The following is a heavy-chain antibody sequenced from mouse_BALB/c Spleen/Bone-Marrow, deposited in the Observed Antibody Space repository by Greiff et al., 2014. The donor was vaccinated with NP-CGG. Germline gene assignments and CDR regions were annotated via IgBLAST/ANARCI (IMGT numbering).Heavy chain of an antibody. CDR3: TRDDYDVMDY. V-gene: IGHV3-1*02. CDR2: IHYSGRT. Sequence: EVHLVESGPDLVKPSQSLSLTCTVTGYSIPSGYSWHWIRQFPGNKLEWMGYIHYSGRTNYNPSLKSRISITRDTSKNQFFLRLNSVTTEDTATYYCTRDDYDVMDYWGQGTSVTVSS. CDR1: GYSIPSGYS. J-gene: IGHJ4*01.